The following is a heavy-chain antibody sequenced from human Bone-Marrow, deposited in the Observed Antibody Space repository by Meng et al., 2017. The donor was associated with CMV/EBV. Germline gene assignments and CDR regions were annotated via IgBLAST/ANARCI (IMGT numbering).Heavy chain of an antibody. CDR1: GFSFSSYC. J-gene: IGHJ3*01. D-gene: IGHD3-22*01. CDR3: AKDDSSGLHAFDV. CDR2: INCDGSTT. Sequence: GGSLRLSCAASGFSFSSYCMHWVRQGPGKGLVWVSRINCDGSTTNYADSVKGRFTISRDNAKNTLFLQMNSLRAEDTAVYYCAKDDSSGLHAFDVWGQGTMVTVSS. V-gene: IGHV3-74*01.